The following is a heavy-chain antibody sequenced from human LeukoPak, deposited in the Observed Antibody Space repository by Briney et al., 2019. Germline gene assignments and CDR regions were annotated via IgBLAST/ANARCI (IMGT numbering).Heavy chain of an antibody. D-gene: IGHD5-12*01. V-gene: IGHV4-38-2*02. CDR2: IRHDGHT. CDR1: GYFSTAYY. Sequence: SETLSLTCTVSGYFSTAYYWGWIRQPPGKGLEWIASIRHDGHTYYNPSLKSQVSISVDMSRNQFSLKLNSLTAADTAVYYCVRQVATKGEWAFDVWGQGTMVTVSS. CDR3: VRQVATKGEWAFDV. J-gene: IGHJ3*01.